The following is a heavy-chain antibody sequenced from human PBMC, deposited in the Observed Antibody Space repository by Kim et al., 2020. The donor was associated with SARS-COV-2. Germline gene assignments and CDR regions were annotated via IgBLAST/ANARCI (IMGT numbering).Heavy chain of an antibody. J-gene: IGHJ4*02. D-gene: IGHD5-12*01. CDR1: GGTFSSYA. CDR2: IIPIFGTA. V-gene: IGHV1-69*06. CDR3: ARAGPYSGYEFDY. Sequence: SVKVSCKASGGTFSSYAISWVRQAPGQGLEWMGGIIPIFGTANYAQKFQGRVTITADKSTSTAYMELSSLRSEDTAVYYCARAGPYSGYEFDYWGQGTLVTVSS.